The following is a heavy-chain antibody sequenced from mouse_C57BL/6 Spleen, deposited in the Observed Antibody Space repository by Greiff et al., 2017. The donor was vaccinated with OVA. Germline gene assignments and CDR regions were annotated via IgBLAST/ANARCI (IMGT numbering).Heavy chain of an antibody. Sequence: QVQLQQSGAELVKPGASVKISCKASGYAFSSYWMNWVKQRPGKGLEWIGQIYPGDGDTNYNGKFKGKATLTADKSSSTAYMQLSSLTSEDSAVYFCARGGYYDYDYAMDYWGQGTSVTVSS. J-gene: IGHJ4*01. V-gene: IGHV1-80*01. CDR1: GYAFSSYW. D-gene: IGHD2-4*01. CDR2: IYPGDGDT. CDR3: ARGGYYDYDYAMDY.